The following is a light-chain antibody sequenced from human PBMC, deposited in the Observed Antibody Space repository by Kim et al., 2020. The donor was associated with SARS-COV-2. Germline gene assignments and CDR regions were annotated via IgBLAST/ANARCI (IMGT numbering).Light chain of an antibody. J-gene: IGLJ2*01. Sequence: SVSVALGQTGRITCQGDSLRSYYATWYQQKPGQAPILVIYGKNNRPSGIPDRFSGSSSGNTASLTITGTQAGDEADYYCNSRDSNDNVVFGGGTKLTVL. CDR2: GKN. V-gene: IGLV3-19*01. CDR1: SLRSYY. CDR3: NSRDSNDNVV.